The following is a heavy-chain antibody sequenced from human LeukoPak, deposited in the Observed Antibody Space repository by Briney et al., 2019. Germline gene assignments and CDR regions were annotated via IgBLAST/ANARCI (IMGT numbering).Heavy chain of an antibody. V-gene: IGHV4-34*01. CDR2: INHSGST. Sequence: SETLSLTCAVYGGSFSGYYWSWIRQPPGKGLEWIGEINHSGSTNYNPSLKSRVTISVDTSKNQFSLKLSSVTAADTAVYYCARGGIGRDGYNRFDYWGQGTLVTASS. J-gene: IGHJ4*02. CDR3: ARGGIGRDGYNRFDY. D-gene: IGHD5-24*01. CDR1: GGSFSGYY.